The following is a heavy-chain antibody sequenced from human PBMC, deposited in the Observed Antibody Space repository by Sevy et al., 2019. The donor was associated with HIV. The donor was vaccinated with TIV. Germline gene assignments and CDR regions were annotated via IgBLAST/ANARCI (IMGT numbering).Heavy chain of an antibody. J-gene: IGHJ6*02. D-gene: IGHD3-3*01. CDR3: ARHIAELRFLEWHPWGMDV. Sequence: SETLSLTCTVSGGSISSSSYYWDWIRQPPGKGLEWIGSIYYSGSTYYNPSLKSRVTISVDTSKNQFSLKLSSVTAADTAVYYCARHIAELRFLEWHPWGMDVWGQGTTVTVSS. V-gene: IGHV4-39*01. CDR1: GGSISSSSYY. CDR2: IYYSGST.